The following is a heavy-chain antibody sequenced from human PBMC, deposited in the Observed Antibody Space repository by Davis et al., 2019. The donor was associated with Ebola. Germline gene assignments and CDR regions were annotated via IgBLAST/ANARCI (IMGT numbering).Heavy chain of an antibody. V-gene: IGHV4-30-2*01. CDR3: AREGVAATRRNYYYGMDV. J-gene: IGHJ6*02. CDR2: IYHSGST. D-gene: IGHD2-15*01. CDR1: NGSISRGGYS. Sequence: SETLSLTCTVSNGSISRGGYSWSWIRQPPGKGLEWIGYIYHSGSTYYNPSLQSRVTISVDRSKNQFSLKLSSVTAADTAVYYCAREGVAATRRNYYYGMDVWGQGTTVTVSS.